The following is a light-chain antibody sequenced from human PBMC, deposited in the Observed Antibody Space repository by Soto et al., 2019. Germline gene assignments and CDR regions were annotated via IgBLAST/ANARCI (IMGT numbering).Light chain of an antibody. J-gene: IGKJ1*01. Sequence: DIQMTQSPSTLSASVGDRVTITCRASQSISSWLAWYQQKPGKAPKLLLYDASSLESGVPSRFSGSGSGTEITLTISSLQPDDFETYYCQQYNSYSPERTFGQGTKVEIK. CDR1: QSISSW. V-gene: IGKV1-5*01. CDR2: DAS. CDR3: QQYNSYSPERT.